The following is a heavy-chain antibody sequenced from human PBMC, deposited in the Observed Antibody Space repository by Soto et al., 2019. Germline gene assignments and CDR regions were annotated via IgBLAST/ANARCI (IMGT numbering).Heavy chain of an antibody. J-gene: IGHJ3*02. CDR2: IYYSGST. Sequence: SETLSLTCTVSGGSISSYYWSWIRQPPGKGLEWIGYIYYSGSTNYNPSLKSRVTISVDTSKNQFSLKLSSVTAADTAVYYCARRYGNAFDIWGQGTMVTVAS. CDR1: GGSISSYY. V-gene: IGHV4-59*08. D-gene: IGHD1-1*01. CDR3: ARRYGNAFDI.